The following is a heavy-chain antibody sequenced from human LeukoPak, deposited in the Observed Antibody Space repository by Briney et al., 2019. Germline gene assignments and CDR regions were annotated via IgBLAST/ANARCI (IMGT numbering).Heavy chain of an antibody. D-gene: IGHD6-19*01. Sequence: SETLSLTCTVSGGSINSGGHFWTWIRQHPGKGLEWIGDVYYSGSPHSNPSLKSRVAMSVDTSKNQFSLELSSVTAADTAVYYCAGRAQTTGWSFDYWGQGALVTVSS. J-gene: IGHJ4*02. CDR1: GGSINSGGHF. CDR3: AGRAQTTGWSFDY. CDR2: VYYSGSP. V-gene: IGHV4-31*03.